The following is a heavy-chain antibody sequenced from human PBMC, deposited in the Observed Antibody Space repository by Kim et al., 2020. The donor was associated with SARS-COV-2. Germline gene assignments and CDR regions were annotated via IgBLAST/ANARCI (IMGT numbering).Heavy chain of an antibody. CDR3: ARGDALGYCSGGSCYEPFDY. V-gene: IGHV1-3*01. Sequence: ASVKVSCKASGYTFTSYAMHWVRQAPGQRLEWMGWINAGNGNTKYSQKFQGRVTITRDTSASTAYMELSSLRSEDTAVYYCARGDALGYCSGGSCYEPFDYGGQGPLVTVPS. J-gene: IGHJ4*02. CDR1: GYTFTSYA. CDR2: INAGNGNT. D-gene: IGHD2-15*01.